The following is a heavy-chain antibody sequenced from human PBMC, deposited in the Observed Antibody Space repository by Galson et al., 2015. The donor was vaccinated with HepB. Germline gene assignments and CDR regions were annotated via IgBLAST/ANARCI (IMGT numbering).Heavy chain of an antibody. V-gene: IGHV1-46*01. CDR3: ARGKGIVGASNWFDP. D-gene: IGHD1-26*01. J-gene: IGHJ5*02. Sequence: SVKVSCKASGYTFTSYYMHSVRQAPGQGLEWMGIINPSGGSTSYAQKFQGRVTMTRDTSTSTVYMELSSLRSEDTAVYYCARGKGIVGASNWFDPWGQGTLVTVSS. CDR1: GYTFTSYY. CDR2: INPSGGST.